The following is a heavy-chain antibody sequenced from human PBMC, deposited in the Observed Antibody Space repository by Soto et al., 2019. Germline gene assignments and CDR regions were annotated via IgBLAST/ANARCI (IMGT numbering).Heavy chain of an antibody. CDR3: AREPATAKPEGVDF. CDR2: INPNSGGT. J-gene: IGHJ4*02. Sequence: GASVKVSCNASGYTFSDYYIHWVRQAPGQGLEWMGWINPNSGGTKYAPKFQGGVTMTRDTSITTAYMELSRLRSGDTAVYYCAREPATAKPEGVDFWGQGTLVTVSS. D-gene: IGHD1-1*01. CDR1: GYTFSDYY. V-gene: IGHV1-2*02.